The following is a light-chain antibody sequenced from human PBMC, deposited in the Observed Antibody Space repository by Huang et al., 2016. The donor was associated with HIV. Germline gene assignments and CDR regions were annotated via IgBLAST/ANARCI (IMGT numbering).Light chain of an antibody. CDR2: AAS. J-gene: IGKJ3*01. Sequence: DIQMTQSPSSLSASVGDRVTITCRASQGIANCLAWYQQKPGKVPKLLIYAASTFQSGVPSRFSGTGSGTDFTLTISSLQPEDVATYYCQKYHSAPFTFGPGTKVDIK. V-gene: IGKV1-27*01. CDR1: QGIANC. CDR3: QKYHSAPFT.